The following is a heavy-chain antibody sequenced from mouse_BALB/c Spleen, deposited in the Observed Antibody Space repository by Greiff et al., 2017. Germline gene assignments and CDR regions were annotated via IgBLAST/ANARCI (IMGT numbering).Heavy chain of an antibody. CDR2: IYPGDGDT. D-gene: IGHD2-4*01. Sequence: QVHVKQSGAELVRPGSSVKISCKASGYAFSSYWMNWVKQRPGQGLEWIGQIYPGDGDTNYNGKFKGKATLTADKSSSTAYMQLSSLTSEDSAVYFCARSDYDVYAMDYWGQGTSVTVSS. V-gene: IGHV1-80*01. CDR3: ARSDYDVYAMDY. CDR1: GYAFSSYW. J-gene: IGHJ4*01.